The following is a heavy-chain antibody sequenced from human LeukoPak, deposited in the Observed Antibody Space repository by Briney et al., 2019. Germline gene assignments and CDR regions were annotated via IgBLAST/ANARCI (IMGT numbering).Heavy chain of an antibody. J-gene: IGHJ6*03. CDR2: INHSGST. CDR3: ARDGLNTMVRGKIRYCYMDV. V-gene: IGHV4-34*01. CDR1: GGSFSGYY. D-gene: IGHD3-10*01. Sequence: PSETLSLTCAVYGGSFSGYYWSWIRQPPGKGLEWIGEINHSGSTNYNPSLKSRVTISVDTSKNQFSLKLNSVTAADTAVYYCARDGLNTMVRGKIRYCYMDVWGKGTTVTISS.